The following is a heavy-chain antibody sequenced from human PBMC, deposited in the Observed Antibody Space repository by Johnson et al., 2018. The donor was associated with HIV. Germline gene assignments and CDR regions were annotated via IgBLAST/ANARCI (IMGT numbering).Heavy chain of an antibody. J-gene: IGHJ3*02. Sequence: VLLVESGGGLVQPGRSLRLSCAASGFTFDDYAMHWVRQAPGKGLEWVSGISWNSGSIGYPDSVKGRFTISRDNAKNSLYLQMNSLRAEDTAVYYCATDIVVVLALGGDAFDRWGQGTMVIVSS. D-gene: IGHD2-2*01. CDR1: GFTFDDYA. CDR2: ISWNSGSI. CDR3: ATDIVVVLALGGDAFDR. V-gene: IGHV3-9*01.